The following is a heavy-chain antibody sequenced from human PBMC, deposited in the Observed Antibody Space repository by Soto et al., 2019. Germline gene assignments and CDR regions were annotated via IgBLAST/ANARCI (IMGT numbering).Heavy chain of an antibody. J-gene: IGHJ6*02. CDR2: ISYDGSNK. Sequence: QVQLVESGGGVVQPGRSLRLSCAASGFTFSSYAMHWVRQAPGKGLEWVAVISYDGSNKYYADSVKGRFTISRDNSKNTLYLQMNSLRAEDTAVYYCAWRGVTGCHSLDVWGQGTTVTVSS. D-gene: IGHD3-9*01. V-gene: IGHV3-30-3*01. CDR1: GFTFSSYA. CDR3: AWRGVTGCHSLDV.